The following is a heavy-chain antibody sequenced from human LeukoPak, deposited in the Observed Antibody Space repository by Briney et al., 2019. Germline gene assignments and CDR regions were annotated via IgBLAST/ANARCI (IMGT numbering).Heavy chain of an antibody. CDR1: GFTFNSYS. CDR3: ARSLDIDAFDI. D-gene: IGHD2-15*01. J-gene: IGHJ3*02. CDR2: ISSSSSYI. V-gene: IGHV3-21*03. Sequence: GGSLRLSCAASGFTFNSYSMNWVRQAPGKGLEWFSSISSSSSYIYYADSVKGRFTISRDNAKNSLYLQMNSLRAEDTAVYYCARSLDIDAFDIWGQGTMVTVSS.